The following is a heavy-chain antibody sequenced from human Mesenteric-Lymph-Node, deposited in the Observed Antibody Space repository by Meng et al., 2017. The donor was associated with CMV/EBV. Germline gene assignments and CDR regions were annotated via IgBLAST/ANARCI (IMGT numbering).Heavy chain of an antibody. CDR1: TGSISGSDYY. Sequence: SETLSLTCTVSTGSISGSDYYWVWIRQPPGKGLEWIGNIYHSGNTYSNPSLKSRVTISLDTSKNQFSLKLSSVTAADTAVYYCAREGGSEAIFGGGSMDVWGQGTTVTVSS. CDR2: IYHSGNT. V-gene: IGHV4-39*07. D-gene: IGHD3-3*01. CDR3: AREGGSEAIFGGGSMDV. J-gene: IGHJ6*02.